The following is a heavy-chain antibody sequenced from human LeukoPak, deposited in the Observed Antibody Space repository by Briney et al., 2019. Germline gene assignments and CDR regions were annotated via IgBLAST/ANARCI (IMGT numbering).Heavy chain of an antibody. J-gene: IGHJ4*02. CDR1: GYTFTSYG. D-gene: IGHD7-27*01. CDR2: ISAGNGNT. V-gene: IGHV1-18*01. CDR3: ARVGTKTGDY. Sequence: ASVEVSCKASGYTFTSYGISWVRQAPGQGLEWMGWISAGNGNTKYSQKFQGRVTITRDTSASTAYMELSSLRSEDTAVYYCARVGTKTGDYWGQGTLVTVSS.